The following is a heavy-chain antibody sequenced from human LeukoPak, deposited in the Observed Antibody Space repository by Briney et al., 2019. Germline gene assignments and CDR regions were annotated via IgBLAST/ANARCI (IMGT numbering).Heavy chain of an antibody. CDR3: RTWRGYCSGSTCYGMDV. V-gene: IGHV3-49*04. Sequence: PEGSLRLSCTGSGFTFGDYAMSWVRQAPGKGLEWVGFIRSNTYGGSTEYAASVKGRFTISRDDSKSVAYLQMNSLKSEDTAVYYCRTWRGYCSGSTCYGMDVWGQGTTVAVSS. CDR2: IRSNTYGGST. D-gene: IGHD2-15*01. CDR1: GFTFGDYA. J-gene: IGHJ6*02.